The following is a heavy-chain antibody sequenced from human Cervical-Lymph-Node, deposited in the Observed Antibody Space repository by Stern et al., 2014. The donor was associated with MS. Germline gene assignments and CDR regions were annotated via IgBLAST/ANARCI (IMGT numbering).Heavy chain of an antibody. CDR1: GGSITSGGYY. V-gene: IGHV4-31*03. CDR2: IYKNGNA. Sequence: QLVESGPGPLKPSQTLSLTCSVSGGSITSGGYYWSWIRQHPGEGLEWIGYIYKNGNAFYNPSLKSRLTISVDTSENQFSLKLSSVTAADTAMYFCARATGIWYFDLWGRGTRVTVAS. D-gene: IGHD2-8*02. J-gene: IGHJ2*01. CDR3: ARATGIWYFDL.